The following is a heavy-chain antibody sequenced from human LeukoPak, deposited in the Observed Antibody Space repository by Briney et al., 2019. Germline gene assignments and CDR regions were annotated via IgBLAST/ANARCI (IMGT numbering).Heavy chain of an antibody. Sequence: GGSLRLSCAASGFTFSTYWMSWVRQAPGKGLEWVANIKQDGSEKYYMDSVKGRFTISRDNAKNSLYLQMDGLTAEDTAVYYCTRDLWLAANVYWGQGTLVTVSS. V-gene: IGHV3-7*01. CDR1: GFTFSTYW. D-gene: IGHD6-19*01. J-gene: IGHJ4*02. CDR3: TRDLWLAANVY. CDR2: IKQDGSEK.